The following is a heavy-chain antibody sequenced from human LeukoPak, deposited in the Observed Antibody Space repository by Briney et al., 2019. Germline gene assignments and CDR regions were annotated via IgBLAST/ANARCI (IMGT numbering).Heavy chain of an antibody. CDR1: GGSISSYY. J-gene: IGHJ1*01. V-gene: IGHV4-59*08. CDR2: ISYRGST. Sequence: PSETLSLTCTVSGGSISSYYWSWIRQPPGKGLEWIGYISYRGSTNYNSGSTIYNPSLNSRVTISGDTSKNQFSLKLSSVTGADTDGYYCARSLSSGGNVALFQHWGQGTLVTVSS. CDR3: ARSLSSGGNVALFQH. D-gene: IGHD6-19*01.